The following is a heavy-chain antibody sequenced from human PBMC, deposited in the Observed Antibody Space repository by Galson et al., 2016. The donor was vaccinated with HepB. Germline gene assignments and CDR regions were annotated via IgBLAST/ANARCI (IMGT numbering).Heavy chain of an antibody. Sequence: QAPGKGLERVAVISYDGSNKYYADSVKGRFTISRDNSKNTLYLQMNNPRPEDTAVYYCAKGTLNYDISTGYFSYYFDYWGQGTLVTVSS. D-gene: IGHD3-9*01. J-gene: IGHJ4*02. CDR3: AKGTLNYDISTGYFSYYFDY. CDR2: ISYDGSNK. V-gene: IGHV3-30*18.